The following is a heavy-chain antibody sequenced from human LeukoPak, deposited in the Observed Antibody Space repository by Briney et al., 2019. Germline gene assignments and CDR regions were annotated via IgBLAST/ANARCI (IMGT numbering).Heavy chain of an antibody. CDR1: GGSISSGGYY. Sequence: TLSLTCTVSGGSISSGGYYWSWIRQHPGKGLEWIGYIYYSGSTYYNPSLKSRVTISVDTSKNQFSLKLSSVTAADTAVYYCARVQGWRSDNWFDPWGQGTLVTVSS. V-gene: IGHV4-31*03. J-gene: IGHJ5*02. D-gene: IGHD6-19*01. CDR2: IYYSGST. CDR3: ARVQGWRSDNWFDP.